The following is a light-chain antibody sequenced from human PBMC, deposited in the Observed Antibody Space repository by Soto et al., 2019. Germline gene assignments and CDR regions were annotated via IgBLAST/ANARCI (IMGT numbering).Light chain of an antibody. CDR2: DPS. CDR3: QQFSSYPLT. CDR1: QTVRNNY. V-gene: IGKV3-20*01. Sequence: VLLQTPATLSVSPGERGTLSCRASQTVRNNYLAWYQQKPGQAPRSLIYDPSSRATGIPDRFSGGGSGTDFTLTISRLEPEDFAVYYCQQFSSYPLTFGGGTKVDIK. J-gene: IGKJ4*01.